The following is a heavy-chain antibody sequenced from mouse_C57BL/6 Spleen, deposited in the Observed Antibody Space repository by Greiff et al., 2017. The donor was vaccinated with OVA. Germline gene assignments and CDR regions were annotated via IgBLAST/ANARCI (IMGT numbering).Heavy chain of an antibody. D-gene: IGHD1-1*01. CDR3: ARHGVYYGSSYGDWYFDV. CDR1: GYTFTEYT. Sequence: VHLVESGAELVKPGASVKLSCKASGYTFTEYTIHWVKQRSGQGLEWIGWFYPGSGSIKYNEKFKDKATLTADKSSSTVYMELSRLTSEDSAVYFCARHGVYYGSSYGDWYFDVWGTGTTVTVSS. J-gene: IGHJ1*03. V-gene: IGHV1-62-2*01. CDR2: FYPGSGSI.